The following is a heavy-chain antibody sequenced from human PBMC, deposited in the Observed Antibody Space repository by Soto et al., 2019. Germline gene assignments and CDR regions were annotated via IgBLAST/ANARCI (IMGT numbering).Heavy chain of an antibody. D-gene: IGHD3-22*01. J-gene: IGHJ4*02. Sequence: GGSLRLSCAASGFTFSNYGMSWVRQAPGKGLEWVSVMSGSGDDAYYADSVKGRFTISRDNSKNTLYLQMNSLRAEDSAVYYCATYYDGTGYNFDYWGQGTLVTVSS. CDR2: MSGSGDDA. CDR3: ATYYDGTGYNFDY. CDR1: GFTFSNYG. V-gene: IGHV3-23*01.